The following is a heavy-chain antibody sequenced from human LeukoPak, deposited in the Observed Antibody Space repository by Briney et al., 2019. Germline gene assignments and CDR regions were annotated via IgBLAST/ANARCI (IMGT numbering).Heavy chain of an antibody. V-gene: IGHV3-30*02. CDR1: GFTFSNYG. D-gene: IGHD6-6*01. CDR3: ARGWSSSYYYYFYMDA. Sequence: PGGSLRLSCEASGFTFSNYGMHWVRQAPGKGLEWVAFVRYDESTKFYADSVKGRFTISRDNSKTTLYLQMNGLRAEDTAVYYCARGWSSSYYYYFYMDAWGKGTTVTVSS. CDR2: VRYDESTK. J-gene: IGHJ6*03.